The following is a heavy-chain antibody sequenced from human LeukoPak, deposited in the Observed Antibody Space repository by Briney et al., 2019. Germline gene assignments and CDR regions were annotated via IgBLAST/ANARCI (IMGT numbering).Heavy chain of an antibody. CDR2: ISRSGTTI. J-gene: IGHJ4*02. V-gene: IGHV3-11*04. CDR1: GFTFSDYY. D-gene: IGHD5-24*01. CDR3: ARAKAGMATIKDY. Sequence: GGSLRRSCAASGFTFSDYYMSWIRQAPGKGLQWVSYISRSGTTIYYADSVKGRFTISRDNAKNSLYLQMNSLRAEDTAVYYCARAKAGMATIKDYWGQGTLVTVSS.